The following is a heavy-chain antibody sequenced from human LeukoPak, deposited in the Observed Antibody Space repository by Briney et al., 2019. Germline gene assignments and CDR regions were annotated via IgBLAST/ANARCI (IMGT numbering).Heavy chain of an antibody. CDR2: INHSEST. CDR3: ARHVGDFGIARWFDP. Sequence: SETLSLTCAVYGGSFSGYYWSWVRQPPGKGLEWIGEINHSESTNYNPSLKSRVTISVDTSKKQFSLMLSSVTDADTAVYYCARHVGDFGIARWFDPWGQGTLVTVSS. CDR1: GGSFSGYY. J-gene: IGHJ5*02. V-gene: IGHV4-34*01. D-gene: IGHD2-21*01.